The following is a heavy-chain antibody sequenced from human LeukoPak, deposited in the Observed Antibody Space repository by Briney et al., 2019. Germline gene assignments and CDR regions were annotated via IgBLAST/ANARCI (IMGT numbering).Heavy chain of an antibody. CDR1: GFTFTSSA. J-gene: IGHJ4*02. D-gene: IGHD6-13*01. V-gene: IGHV1-58*02. CDR3: AASSAAAGTEFDY. Sequence: SVKVSFKASGFTFTSSAMQWVRQARGQRLEWIGWIVVGSGNTNYAQKFQERVTITRDMSTSTAYMELSSLRSEDTAVYYCAASSAAAGTEFDYWGQGTLVTVSS. CDR2: IVVGSGNT.